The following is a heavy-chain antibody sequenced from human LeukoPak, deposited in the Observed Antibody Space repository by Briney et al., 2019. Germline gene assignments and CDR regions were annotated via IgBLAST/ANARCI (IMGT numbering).Heavy chain of an antibody. J-gene: IGHJ5*02. V-gene: IGHV1-69-2*01. Sequence: ASVKVSCKVSGYTFTDYYMHWVQQAPGKGLERLGLVDPEDGETIYAEKFQGRVTITADTSTDTAYMELSSLRSEDTAVYCCATGRWLQPFDPWGQGTLVTVSS. CDR2: VDPEDGET. CDR3: ATGRWLQPFDP. CDR1: GYTFTDYY. D-gene: IGHD5-24*01.